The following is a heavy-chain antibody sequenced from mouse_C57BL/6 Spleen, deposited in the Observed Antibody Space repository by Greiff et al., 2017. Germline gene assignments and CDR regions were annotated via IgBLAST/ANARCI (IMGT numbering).Heavy chain of an antibody. CDR1: GYTFTSYW. CDR3: AKGDGSSSEFWYFDV. CDR2: IDPSDSYT. J-gene: IGHJ1*03. Sequence: VQLQQSGAELVMPGASVKLSCKASGYTFTSYWMHWVKQRPGQGLEWIGEIDPSDSYTNYNQKFKGKSTLTVDKSSSTAYMQLSSLTSEDSAVYYCAKGDGSSSEFWYFDVWGTGTTVTVSS. D-gene: IGHD1-1*01. V-gene: IGHV1-69*01.